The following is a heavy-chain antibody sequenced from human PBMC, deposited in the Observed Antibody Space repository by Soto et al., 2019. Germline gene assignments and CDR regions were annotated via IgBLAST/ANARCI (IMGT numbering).Heavy chain of an antibody. CDR1: GLTFNNYP. Sequence: EVQLLESGGGLVQPGGSLRLSCAASGLTFNNYPMSWVRQAPGKGLEWISVISGSGGNTYHAVSVRGRFTISRDNSKNTLSLQMSSLRAEDTAVYYCAKYRNTASADFDYWGQGTLVTVSS. CDR2: ISGSGGNT. CDR3: AKYRNTASADFDY. D-gene: IGHD4-4*01. V-gene: IGHV3-23*01. J-gene: IGHJ4*02.